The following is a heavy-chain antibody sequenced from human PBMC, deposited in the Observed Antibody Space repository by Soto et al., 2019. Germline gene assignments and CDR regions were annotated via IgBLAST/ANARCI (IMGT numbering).Heavy chain of an antibody. CDR1: GFTFDDYA. J-gene: IGHJ4*02. CDR2: ISWNSGNI. V-gene: IGHV3-9*01. CDR3: VRSKGGYSYGTPFDY. Sequence: GRSLRLSWAASGFTFDDYAMYLVRQVLGKGLEWVSSISWNSGNIGYADSVKGRFTTSRDNAENSLYLQMNSLRPEDTALYYCVRSKGGYSYGTPFDYWGQGTLVTVSS. D-gene: IGHD5-18*01.